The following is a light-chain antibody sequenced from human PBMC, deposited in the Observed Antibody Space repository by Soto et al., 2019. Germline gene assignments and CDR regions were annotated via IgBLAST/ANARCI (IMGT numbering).Light chain of an antibody. V-gene: IGLV2-23*03. CDR2: EGT. Sequence: QSALTQPASVSGSPGQSITISCSGTSSDFGGYNVVSWYQQHPGKAPKLIIYEGTKRPSGVSNRFSGSKSGNAASLTISGLQTEDEADYYCCSYADTSTFWVVFGGGTNLTVL. J-gene: IGLJ3*02. CDR3: CSYADTSTFWVV. CDR1: SSDFGGYNV.